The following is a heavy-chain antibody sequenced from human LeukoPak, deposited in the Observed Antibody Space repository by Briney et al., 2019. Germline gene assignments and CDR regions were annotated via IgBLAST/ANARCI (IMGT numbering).Heavy chain of an antibody. J-gene: IGHJ3*02. CDR2: INWNGGST. Sequence: GGSLRLSCAASGFTFDDYGMSWVRQAPGKGLEWVSGINWNGGSTGCADSVKGRFTISRDNAKNSLYLQMNSLRAEDTALYYCARMEGYCSSTSCSNDAFDIWGQGTMVTVSS. CDR1: GFTFDDYG. D-gene: IGHD2-2*01. CDR3: ARMEGYCSSTSCSNDAFDI. V-gene: IGHV3-20*04.